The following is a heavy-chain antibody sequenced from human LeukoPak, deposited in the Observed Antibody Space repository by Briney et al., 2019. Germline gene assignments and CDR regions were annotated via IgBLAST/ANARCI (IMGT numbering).Heavy chain of an antibody. J-gene: IGHJ4*02. CDR1: GFTFEDYA. V-gene: IGHV3-9*01. D-gene: IGHD6-19*01. CDR2: ISWNSGSI. Sequence: GGSLRLSCAGSGFTFEDYAMHWVRQAPGKGLEWVSGISWNSGSIGYADSVKGLFTISRDNAKNSLYLQMNSLRAEDTALYYCAKLTVDLYSSGWYDANYYFDYWGQGTLVTVSS. CDR3: AKLTVDLYSSGWYDANYYFDY.